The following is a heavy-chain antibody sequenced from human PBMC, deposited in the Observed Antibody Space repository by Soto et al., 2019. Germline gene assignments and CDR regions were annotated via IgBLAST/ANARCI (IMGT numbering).Heavy chain of an antibody. J-gene: IGHJ4*02. CDR3: ARDRRALAFDY. CDR1: GFTFSDFW. D-gene: IGHD3-16*01. CDR2: IKQDGNTK. V-gene: IGHV3-7*01. Sequence: VGSLRLSCVASGFTFSDFWMNWVRQAPGKGLEWVANIKQDGNTKYYVDSVKGRFTISRDNARNSLYLQMNSLRAEDTAVYYCARDRRALAFDYWGQGTLVTVS.